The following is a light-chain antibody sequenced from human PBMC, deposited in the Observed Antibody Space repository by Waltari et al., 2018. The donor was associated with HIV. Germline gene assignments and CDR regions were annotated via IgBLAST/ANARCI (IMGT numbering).Light chain of an antibody. CDR2: WAS. V-gene: IGKV4-1*01. J-gene: IGKJ2*01. CDR1: QSLLYSSNNKNY. CDR3: QQYYTTPRT. Sequence: DIVMTQSPDSLAVSLGETATINCRSSQSLLYSSNNKNYLAWYQHKPGQPPKLRIYWASTRESGVPDRFSGSESGTDFTLTISSLQADDVAVYYCQQYYTTPRTFGQGTKLEIK.